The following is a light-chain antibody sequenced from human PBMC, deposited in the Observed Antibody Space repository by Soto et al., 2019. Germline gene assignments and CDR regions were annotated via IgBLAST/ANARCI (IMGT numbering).Light chain of an antibody. CDR3: QQYNDWPPIT. CDR2: GAS. Sequence: EIVLTQSPVTLSLSPGEGATLSCRGMQSVSSSCYAWYQQKPAQAPRLLIYGASTRATGIPARFSGSGSGTEFTLTIISLQSEDFAVYYCQQYNDWPPITFGQGTRLEIK. CDR1: QSVSSS. V-gene: IGKV3-15*01. J-gene: IGKJ5*01.